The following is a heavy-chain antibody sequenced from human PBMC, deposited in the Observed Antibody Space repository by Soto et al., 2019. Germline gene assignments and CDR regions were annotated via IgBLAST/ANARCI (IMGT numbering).Heavy chain of an antibody. J-gene: IGHJ6*02. CDR3: AREQVQLEPNYYYYGMDV. Sequence: PSETLSLTCTVSGGSVSSGSYYWSWIRQPPGKGLEWIGYIYYSGSTNYNPSLKSRVTISVDTSKNQFSLKLSSVTAADTAVYYCAREQVQLEPNYYYYGMDVWGQGTTVTVSS. CDR2: IYYSGST. CDR1: GGSVSSGSYY. V-gene: IGHV4-61*01. D-gene: IGHD1-1*01.